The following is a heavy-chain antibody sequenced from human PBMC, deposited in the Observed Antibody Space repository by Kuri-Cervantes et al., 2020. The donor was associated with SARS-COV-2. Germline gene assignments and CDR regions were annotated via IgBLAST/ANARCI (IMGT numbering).Heavy chain of an antibody. V-gene: IGHV3-33*01. CDR3: ARVHGPHYDFWSGYYPLYYYMDV. Sequence: GESLKISCAASGFTFSSYGMHWVRQAPGKGLEWVAVIWYDGSNKYYADSVKGRFTISRDNSKNTLYLQMNSLRAEDTAVYYCARVHGPHYDFWSGYYPLYYYMDVWGKGTTVTVSS. J-gene: IGHJ6*03. D-gene: IGHD3-3*01. CDR1: GFTFSSYG. CDR2: IWYDGSNK.